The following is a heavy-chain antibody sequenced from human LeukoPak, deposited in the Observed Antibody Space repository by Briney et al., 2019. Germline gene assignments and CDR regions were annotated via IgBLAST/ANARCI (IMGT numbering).Heavy chain of an antibody. CDR3: ARDRYGGSYFDY. CDR2: INSDGSST. V-gene: IGHV3-74*01. D-gene: IGHD4-23*01. Sequence: GGSLRLSCAASGFTFSSYWMHWVRQAPGKGLVWVSRINSDGSSTSYADSVKGRFTISRDNAKNTLYLQMNSPRAEDTAVYYCARDRYGGSYFDYWGQGTLVTVSS. CDR1: GFTFSSYW. J-gene: IGHJ4*02.